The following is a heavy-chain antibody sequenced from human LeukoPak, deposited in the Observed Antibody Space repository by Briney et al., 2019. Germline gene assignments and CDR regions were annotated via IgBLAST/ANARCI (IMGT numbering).Heavy chain of an antibody. Sequence: SGPTLVNPTQTLTLTCTFSGFSLDTGGVGVGWIRQPPGKALERLALIYRNDDKRYRPSLKNRLTITKDTSKNQVVLTMTNMDPVDTATYYCAHSFWSGPTSYYFDYWGQGTLVTVSS. CDR2: IYRNDDK. CDR3: AHSFWSGPTSYYFDY. J-gene: IGHJ4*02. CDR1: GFSLDTGGVG. D-gene: IGHD3-3*01. V-gene: IGHV2-5*01.